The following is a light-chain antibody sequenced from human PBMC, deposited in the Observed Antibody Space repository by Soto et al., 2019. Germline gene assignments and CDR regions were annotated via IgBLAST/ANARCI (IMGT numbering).Light chain of an antibody. V-gene: IGLV2-14*01. CDR3: SSYSSTSTPYV. CDR2: EVN. CDR1: SRDVGSHNY. Sequence: QSVLTQPASVYGSPGQSITISYTDNSRDVGSHNYVSWYQQHPGKAPILVIFEVNSRPSGVSNRFSGSKSGSAASLTISGLQAEDEADYYCSSYSSTSTPYVFGGGTKVTVL. J-gene: IGLJ1*01.